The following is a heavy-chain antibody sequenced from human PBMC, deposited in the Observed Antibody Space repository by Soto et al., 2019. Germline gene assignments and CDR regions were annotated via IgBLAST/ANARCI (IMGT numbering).Heavy chain of an antibody. CDR1: GVTVSSYW. J-gene: IGHJ6*02. D-gene: IGHD3-10*01. CDR3: ARAEITMVRGVIYYYYGMDV. CDR2: IKQDGSEK. V-gene: IGHV3-7*03. Sequence: WGSLRLSCAASGVTVSSYWMGGVRQAPGKGLEWVANIKQDGSEKYYVDSVKGRFTISRDNAKNSLYLQMNSLRAEDTAVYYCARAEITMVRGVIYYYYGMDVWGQGTTVTVSS.